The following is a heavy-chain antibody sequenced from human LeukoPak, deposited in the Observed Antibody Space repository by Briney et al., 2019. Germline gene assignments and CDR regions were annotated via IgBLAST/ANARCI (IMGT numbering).Heavy chain of an antibody. CDR2: IYTSGST. Sequence: SETLSLTYTVSGGSISSYYWSWIRQPPGKGLEWIGYIYTSGSTNYNPSLKSRVTISVDTSKNQFSLKLSSVTAADTAVYYCASHQGSYSSSSQYYYYMDVWGKGTTVTVSS. CDR1: GGSISSYY. J-gene: IGHJ6*03. D-gene: IGHD6-6*01. V-gene: IGHV4-4*09. CDR3: ASHQGSYSSSSQYYYYMDV.